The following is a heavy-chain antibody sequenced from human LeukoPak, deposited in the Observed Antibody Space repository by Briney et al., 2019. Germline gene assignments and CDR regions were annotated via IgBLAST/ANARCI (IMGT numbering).Heavy chain of an antibody. CDR2: ISGSGGDI. J-gene: IGHJ4*02. CDR3: ARDIRAVGVTLYFDY. D-gene: IGHD1-26*01. CDR1: GFTFSNYY. Sequence: KSGGSLRLSCAASGFTFSNYYMSWIRQTPGKGLEWLSYISGSGGDIHYADSVKGRFTISRDNAKNSLYLQMNSLRAEDTAMYYCARDIRAVGVTLYFDYWGQGILVTVTS. V-gene: IGHV3-11*01.